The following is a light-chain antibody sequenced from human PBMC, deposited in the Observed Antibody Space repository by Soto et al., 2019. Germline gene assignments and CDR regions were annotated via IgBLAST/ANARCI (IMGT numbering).Light chain of an antibody. V-gene: IGKV3-11*01. CDR3: QQRSNWPPWT. J-gene: IGKJ1*01. CDR1: QSVISY. CDR2: DAS. Sequence: ERVMPQSPATLSLSPGERATLSCRASQSVISYLAWYQQKPGQAPRLLIYDASNRATGIPARFSGSGSGTDFTLTISSLEPEDFAVYYCQQRSNWPPWTFGQGTKVDIK.